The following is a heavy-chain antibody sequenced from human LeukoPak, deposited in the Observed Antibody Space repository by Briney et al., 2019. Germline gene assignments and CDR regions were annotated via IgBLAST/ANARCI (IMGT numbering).Heavy chain of an antibody. CDR2: RSHDGSKR. CDR1: GLTFRVYG. D-gene: IGHD2-15*01. CDR3: ANAREYCSGNRCYSYYYYGMDV. J-gene: IGHJ6*04. V-gene: IGHV3-30*18. Sequence: GGSLRLSCAASGLTFRVYGMHWVRQAPGKGLEWVAARSHDGSKRFYADSVKGRFTISRDNSENTLYLQMNSLRAEDTAVYYCANAREYCSGNRCYSYYYYGMDVWGKGTTVTVSS.